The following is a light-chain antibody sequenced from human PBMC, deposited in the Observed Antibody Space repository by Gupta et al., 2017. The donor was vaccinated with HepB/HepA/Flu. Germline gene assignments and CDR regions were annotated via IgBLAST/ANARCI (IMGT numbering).Light chain of an antibody. V-gene: IGKV1-5*03. Sequence: DIQMTQSPSTLSASVEDRVTITCRASQSISSWLAWYQQKPGKAPKVLIYKASNLESGVPSRFSGSGSGTEFTLTISSLQPDDFATYYCQHYNSYSPTFGQGTKVEIK. CDR3: QHYNSYSPT. CDR1: QSISSW. J-gene: IGKJ1*01. CDR2: KAS.